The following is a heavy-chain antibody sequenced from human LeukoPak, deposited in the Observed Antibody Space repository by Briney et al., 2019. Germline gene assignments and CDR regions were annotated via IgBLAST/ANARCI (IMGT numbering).Heavy chain of an antibody. CDR3: AKVKELWYSSGWQAPLRY. CDR2: ISGSGGST. Sequence: GGSLRLSCAASGFTFSSYAMSWVRQAPGKGLEWVSAISGSGGSTYYADSVKGRFTISRDNSKNTLYLQMNSLRAEDTAVYYCAKVKELWYSSGWQAPLRYWGQGTLVTVSS. D-gene: IGHD6-19*01. J-gene: IGHJ4*02. CDR1: GFTFSSYA. V-gene: IGHV3-23*01.